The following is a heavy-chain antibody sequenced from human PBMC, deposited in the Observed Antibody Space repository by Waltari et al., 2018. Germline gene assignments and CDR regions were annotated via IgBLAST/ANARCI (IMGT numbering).Heavy chain of an antibody. V-gene: IGHV2-26*01. J-gene: IGHJ6*03. Sequence: QVTLKESGPVLVKPTETLTLTCTVSGFSLSNARMGVSWIRQPPGKALEWLAHIFSNDEKTYSTSRKSRLPISKDTAISPLVLTMTNMDPVDTATYYCARMEGSPGYYYMDVWGKGTTVTISS. CDR2: IFSNDEK. CDR1: GFSLSNARMG. D-gene: IGHD1-26*01. CDR3: ARMEGSPGYYYMDV.